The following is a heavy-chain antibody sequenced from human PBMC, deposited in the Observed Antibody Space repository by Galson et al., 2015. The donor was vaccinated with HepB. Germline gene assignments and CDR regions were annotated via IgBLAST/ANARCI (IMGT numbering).Heavy chain of an antibody. CDR3: ARVGYGYYSSDY. J-gene: IGHJ4*02. D-gene: IGHD3-10*01. Sequence: SLRLSCAAYGFTFSTYSINWVRQAPGKGLERVSYITGSSTTIHYADSVKGRFTISRDNAKNSVYLQMNSLRAEDTAVYYCARVGYGYYSSDYWGQGTLVTVSS. V-gene: IGHV3-48*04. CDR2: ITGSSTTI. CDR1: GFTFSTYS.